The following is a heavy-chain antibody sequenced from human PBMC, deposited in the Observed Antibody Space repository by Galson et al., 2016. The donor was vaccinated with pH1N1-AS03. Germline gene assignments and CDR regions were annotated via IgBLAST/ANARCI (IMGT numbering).Heavy chain of an antibody. V-gene: IGHV4-4*03. J-gene: IGHJ4*02. CDR2: IFPSGTT. CDR3: ARGYDYSAYYFRM. CDR1: GASINSSHNW. D-gene: IGHD3-22*01. Sequence: PETLSLTCAVSGASINSSHNWWSWVRQPPGEGLEWIGEIFPSGTTNYNPSLKSRVVISFDKSKNQFSLRLNSVTAADTAVYYCARGYDYSAYYFRMWGQGTLVTVSS.